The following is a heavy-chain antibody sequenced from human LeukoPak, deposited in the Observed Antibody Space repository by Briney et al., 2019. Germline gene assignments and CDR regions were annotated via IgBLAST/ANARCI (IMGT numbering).Heavy chain of an antibody. CDR1: GDSVLSNSAA. CDR2: TYYRSKWYN. CDR3: ARQNNTYHHYNLGWFDP. J-gene: IGHJ5*02. V-gene: IGHV6-1*01. D-gene: IGHD5-24*01. Sequence: SQTLSLTCAISGDSVLSNSAAWNWIRQSPSRGLECLGRTYYRSKWYNDYGVSVKSRIPISPDTSKNQFSLQLSSVTPEDTAVYYCARQNNTYHHYNLGWFDPWGQGTLVTVSS.